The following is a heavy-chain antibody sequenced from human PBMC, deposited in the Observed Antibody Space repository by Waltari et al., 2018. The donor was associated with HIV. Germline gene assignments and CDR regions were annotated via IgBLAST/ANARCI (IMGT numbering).Heavy chain of an antibody. CDR3: VVSRRGEIIVDH. Sequence: QVQLVQSGATLREPGASVKVSCKTSGYTFTQYDVNWVRQATGQGIQWMGQMNAESGKTGYAQEFKGRVKMTSETSTKIVYMEVTTLNPEDTALYYCVVSRRGEIIVDHWGQGTQVTVSS. CDR1: GYTFTQYD. D-gene: IGHD2-21*01. V-gene: IGHV1-8*01. CDR2: MNAESGKT. J-gene: IGHJ4*02.